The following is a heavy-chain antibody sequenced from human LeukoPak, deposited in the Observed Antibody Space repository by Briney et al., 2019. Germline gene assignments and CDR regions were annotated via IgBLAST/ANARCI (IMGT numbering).Heavy chain of an antibody. CDR3: ARVGYCSSTSCYADYYYGMDV. CDR2: INSDGSST. V-gene: IGHV3-74*01. Sequence: GGSLRLSCAASGFTFSSYWMHWARQAPGKGLVWVSRINSDGSSTSYADSVKGRFTISRDNAKNTLYLQMNSLRAEDTAVYYCARVGYCSSTSCYADYYYGMDVWGQGTTVTVSS. CDR1: GFTFSSYW. D-gene: IGHD2-2*01. J-gene: IGHJ6*02.